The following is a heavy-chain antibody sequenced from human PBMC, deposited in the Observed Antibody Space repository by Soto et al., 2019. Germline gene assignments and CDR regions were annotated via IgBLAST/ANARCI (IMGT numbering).Heavy chain of an antibody. J-gene: IGHJ5*02. CDR2: ISAYNGNT. D-gene: IGHD1-26*01. CDR1: GYTFTSYG. Sequence: GASVKVSCKASGYTFTSYGISWVRQAPGQGLEWMGWISAYNGNTNYAQKLQGRVTMTTDTSTSTAYMELRSLRSDDTAVYYCAHSPAEVGAPPTDNWFDPWGQGTLVTVSS. V-gene: IGHV1-18*01. CDR3: AHSPAEVGAPPTDNWFDP.